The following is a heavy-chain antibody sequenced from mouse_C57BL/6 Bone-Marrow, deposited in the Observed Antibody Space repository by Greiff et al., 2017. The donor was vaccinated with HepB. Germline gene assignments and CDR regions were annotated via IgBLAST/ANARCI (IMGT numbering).Heavy chain of an antibody. V-gene: IGHV6-3*01. CDR3: TALLLRNWYFDV. CDR2: IRLKSDNYAT. D-gene: IGHD1-1*01. CDR1: GFTFSNYW. Sequence: EVMLVESGGGLVQPGGSMKLSCVASGFTFSNYWMNWVRQSPEKGLEWVAQIRLKSDNYATHYAESVKGRFTISRDDSKSSVYLQMNNLRAEDTGIYYCTALLLRNWYFDVWGTGTTVTVSS. J-gene: IGHJ1*03.